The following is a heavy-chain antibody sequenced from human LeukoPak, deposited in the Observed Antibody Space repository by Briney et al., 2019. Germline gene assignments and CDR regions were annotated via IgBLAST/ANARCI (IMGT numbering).Heavy chain of an antibody. J-gene: IGHJ4*02. V-gene: IGHV3-23*01. Sequence: GGSLRLSCAASGFTFSSYAMSWVRQAPGKGLEWVSAISGSGGSTYCADSVKGRFTISRDNSKNTLYLQMNSLRAEDTAVYYCAKDVGIAAAVGWDYWGQGTLVTVSS. D-gene: IGHD6-13*01. CDR2: ISGSGGST. CDR3: AKDVGIAAAVGWDY. CDR1: GFTFSSYA.